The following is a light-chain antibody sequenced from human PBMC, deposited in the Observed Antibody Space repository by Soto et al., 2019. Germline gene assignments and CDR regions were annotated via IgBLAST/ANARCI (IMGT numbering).Light chain of an antibody. CDR2: EVT. CDR1: SSDVGGYNY. CDR3: NSYTTSSALVV. V-gene: IGLV2-14*01. Sequence: QSVLTQPASVSGSPGQSITISCTGTSSDVGGYNYVSWYQQHPGKAPQLMIYEVTNRPSGVSNRFSGSKSGNTASLTISGLQAEDEADYYCNSYTTSSALVVFGGGTKLTVL. J-gene: IGLJ3*02.